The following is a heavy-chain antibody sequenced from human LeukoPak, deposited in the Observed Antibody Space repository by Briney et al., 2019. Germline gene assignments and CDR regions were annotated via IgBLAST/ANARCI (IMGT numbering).Heavy chain of an antibody. CDR1: GFTFSSYS. CDR2: ISSSSSYM. CDR3: ASRGRELGYFDY. D-gene: IGHD1-7*01. J-gene: IGHJ4*02. Sequence: GGSLRLSCAASGFTFSSYSMNWVRQAPGKGLEWVSSISSSSSYMSYADSVKGRFTISRDNAKNSLYLQMNSLTAEDTAVYYCASRGRELGYFDYWGQGTLVTVSS. V-gene: IGHV3-21*01.